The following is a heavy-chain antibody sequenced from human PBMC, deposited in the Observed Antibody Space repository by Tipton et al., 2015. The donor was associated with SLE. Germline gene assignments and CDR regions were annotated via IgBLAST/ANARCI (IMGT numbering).Heavy chain of an antibody. V-gene: IGHV3-74*01. CDR3: ARGDSGYSVV. D-gene: IGHD5-12*01. CDR2: ISMDGSTT. Sequence: SLRLSCAASGFTFSSYWMHWVRQAPGKGLVWVSRISMDGSTTSYAESVKGRFTISRDNAKSTLYLQMSSLSAEDTAVYYCARGDSGYSVVWGQGSMVTVSA. CDR1: GFTFSSYW. J-gene: IGHJ3*01.